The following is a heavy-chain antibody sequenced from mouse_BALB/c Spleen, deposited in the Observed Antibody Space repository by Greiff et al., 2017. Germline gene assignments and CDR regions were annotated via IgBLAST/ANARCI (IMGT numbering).Heavy chain of an antibody. V-gene: IGHV3-8*02. Sequence: EVQLVESGPSLVKPSQTLSLTCSVTGDSITSGYWNWIRKFPGNKLEYMGYISYSGSTYYNPSLKSRISITRDTSKNQYYLQLNSVTTEDTATYYCARSHYGSSPAWFAYWGQGTLVTVSA. J-gene: IGHJ3*01. D-gene: IGHD1-1*01. CDR2: ISYSGST. CDR3: ARSHYGSSPAWFAY. CDR1: GDSITSGY.